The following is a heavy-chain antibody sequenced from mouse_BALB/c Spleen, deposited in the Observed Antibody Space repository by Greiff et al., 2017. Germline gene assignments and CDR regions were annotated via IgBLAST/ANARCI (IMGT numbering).Heavy chain of an antibody. Sequence: EVQLQESGPGLVKPSQSLSLTCTVTGYSITSDYAWNWIRQFPGNKLGWMGYISYSGSTSYNPSLKSRISITRDTSKNQFFLQLNSVTTEDTATYYGATWERGAWFAYWGQGTLVTVSA. CDR2: ISYSGST. D-gene: IGHD4-1*01. CDR3: ATWERGAWFAY. V-gene: IGHV3-2*02. J-gene: IGHJ3*01. CDR1: GYSITSDYA.